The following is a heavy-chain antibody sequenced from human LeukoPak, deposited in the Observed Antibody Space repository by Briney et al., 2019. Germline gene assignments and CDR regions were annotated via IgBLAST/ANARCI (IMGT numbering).Heavy chain of an antibody. J-gene: IGHJ4*02. CDR1: GGSINSGTYY. CDR2: MYTSGST. Sequence: SQTLSLTCTVSGGSINSGTYYWSWIRQPAGKGLEWIGRMYTSGSTNYNPSLESRVTISVDTSKNQFSLKLSSVTAADTAVYYCARGEKGSSSGSINYWAQGTLVTVSS. V-gene: IGHV4-61*02. CDR3: ARGEKGSSSGSINY. D-gene: IGHD6-6*01.